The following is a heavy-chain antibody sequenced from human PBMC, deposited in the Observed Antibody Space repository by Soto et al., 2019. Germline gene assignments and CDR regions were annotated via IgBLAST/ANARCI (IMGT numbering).Heavy chain of an antibody. Sequence: PSETLSLTCTVSGGSISSYYCSWIRQPPGKGLEWIGYIYYSGSTNYNPSLKSRVTISVDTSKNQFSLKLSSVTAADTAVYYCARGITGTTGGLDPWGQGTLVTVSS. CDR1: GGSISSYY. V-gene: IGHV4-59*08. D-gene: IGHD1-7*01. CDR2: IYYSGST. J-gene: IGHJ5*02. CDR3: ARGITGTTGGLDP.